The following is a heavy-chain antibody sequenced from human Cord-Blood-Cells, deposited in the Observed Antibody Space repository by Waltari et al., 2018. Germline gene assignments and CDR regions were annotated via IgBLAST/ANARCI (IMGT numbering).Heavy chain of an antibody. CDR3: ARESPNYYYGMDV. J-gene: IGHJ6*02. CDR1: GHSVPSHSAA. V-gene: IGHV6-1*01. Sequence: QVQLQQSGPGLVKPSQTPSLPCAISGHSVPSHSAAWNWLWKSPARRLDWLGRTYYRSKWYNDYAVSVKSRITINPDTSKNQFSLQLNSVTPEDTAVYYCARESPNYYYGMDVWGQGTTVTVSS. CDR2: TYYRSKWYN.